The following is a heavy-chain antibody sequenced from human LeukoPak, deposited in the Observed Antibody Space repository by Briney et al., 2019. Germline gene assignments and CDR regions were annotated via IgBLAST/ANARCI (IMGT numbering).Heavy chain of an antibody. D-gene: IGHD5-12*01. CDR1: GFTFSSYA. CDR2: ISGSGGTT. CDR3: AKGGSGYYLDH. J-gene: IGHJ4*02. V-gene: IGHV3-23*01. Sequence: GGSLRLSCAASGFTFSSYAMSWVRQAPGKGLEWVSGISGSGGTTYYADSVKGRFTISRDNAKNSLYLQMNSLRAEDAALYYCAKGGSGYYLDHWGQGTLVTVSS.